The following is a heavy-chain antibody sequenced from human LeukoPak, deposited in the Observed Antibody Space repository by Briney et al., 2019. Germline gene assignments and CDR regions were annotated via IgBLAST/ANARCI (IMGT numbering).Heavy chain of an antibody. CDR3: ARSSPEYYYDSSGQYFDY. D-gene: IGHD3-22*01. J-gene: IGHJ4*02. Sequence: SETLSLTCTVSGGSVSSGSYYWSRIRQPPGKGLEWIGYIYYSGSTNYNPSLKSRVTISVDTSKNQFSLKLSSVTAADTAVYYCARSSPEYYYDSSGQYFDYWGQGTLVTAS. CDR1: GGSVSSGSYY. CDR2: IYYSGST. V-gene: IGHV4-61*01.